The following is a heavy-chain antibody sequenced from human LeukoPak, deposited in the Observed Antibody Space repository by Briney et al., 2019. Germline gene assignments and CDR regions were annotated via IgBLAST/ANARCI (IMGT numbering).Heavy chain of an antibody. CDR2: INPSGGST. Sequence: ASVKVSCKASGYTFTGYHMHWVRQAPGQGLEWMGIINPSGGSTTYAEKFQGRVIMTRDTSTSTVYMELSSLRSEDTAVYYCARDSLRTAIAMAGGNWFDPWGQGTLVTVSS. V-gene: IGHV1-46*01. CDR1: GYTFTGYH. D-gene: IGHD6-19*01. CDR3: ARDSLRTAIAMAGGNWFDP. J-gene: IGHJ5*02.